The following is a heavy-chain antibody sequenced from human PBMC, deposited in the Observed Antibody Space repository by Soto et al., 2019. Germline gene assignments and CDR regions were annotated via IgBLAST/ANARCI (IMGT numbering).Heavy chain of an antibody. CDR1: GGTFSSYA. CDR2: INPNSGGT. V-gene: IGHV1-2*04. J-gene: IGHJ6*02. CDR3: ARVSGGRQDYYYGMDV. D-gene: IGHD3-10*01. Sequence: ASVKVSCKASGGTFSSYAISWVRQAPGQGLEWMGRINPNSGGTNYAQKFQGWVTMTRDTSISTAYMELSRLRSDDTAVYYCARVSGGRQDYYYGMDVWGQGTTVTVSS.